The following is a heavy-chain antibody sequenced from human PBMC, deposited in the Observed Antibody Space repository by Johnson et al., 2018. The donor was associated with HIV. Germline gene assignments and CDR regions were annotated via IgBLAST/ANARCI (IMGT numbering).Heavy chain of an antibody. CDR2: IQYDGSNK. Sequence: VQLVESGGGVVQPRGSLRLSCAASGFTFRDYGMHWVRQAPGKGLEWVAFIQYDGSNKYYADSVRGRFTISRDNSKNTLYLQMNSLRAEDTAVYYCAKSWHRGSLYDAFHIWGQGTMVTVSS. V-gene: IGHV3-30*02. D-gene: IGHD1-26*01. J-gene: IGHJ3*02. CDR3: AKSWHRGSLYDAFHI. CDR1: GFTFRDYG.